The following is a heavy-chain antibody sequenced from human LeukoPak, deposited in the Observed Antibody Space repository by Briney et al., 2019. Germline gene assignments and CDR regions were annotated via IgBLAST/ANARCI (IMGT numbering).Heavy chain of an antibody. CDR3: ARRDTFSGWSFDY. D-gene: IGHD6-19*01. J-gene: IGHJ4*02. V-gene: IGHV4-4*07. Sequence: SETLSLTCIVSGGSISNYHWSWIRQPAGKGLEWIGQIHTSGSTNYNPPLKSRVTVSIDTPENQVSLTIRYVTAADTAVYYCARRDTFSGWSFDYWGQGILVTVSS. CDR1: GGSISNYH. CDR2: IHTSGST.